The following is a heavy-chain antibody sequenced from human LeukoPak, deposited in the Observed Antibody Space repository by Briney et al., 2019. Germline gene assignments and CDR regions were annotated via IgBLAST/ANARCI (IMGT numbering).Heavy chain of an antibody. D-gene: IGHD3-10*01. CDR1: GGSISSSSYY. CDR2: IYYSGST. V-gene: IGHV4-39*07. J-gene: IGHJ4*02. Sequence: SETLSLTCTVSGGSISSSSYYWGWIRQPPGKGLEWIGSIYYSGSTYYNPSLKSRVTISVDTSKNQFSLKLSSVTAADTAVYYCARGLGEFYYWGQGTLVTVSS. CDR3: ARGLGEFYY.